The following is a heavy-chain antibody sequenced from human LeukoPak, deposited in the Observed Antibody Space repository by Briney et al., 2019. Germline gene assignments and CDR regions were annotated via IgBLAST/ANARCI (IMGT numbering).Heavy chain of an antibody. D-gene: IGHD6-6*01. J-gene: IGHJ4*02. Sequence: PGGSLRLSCAASGFTFSTHWMIWVRQAPGKGLEWVANVKGDGSEKYYVDSVKGRFTISRDNAKNSLYLQMNSLRAEDTAVYYCATGRAAHLLDYWGQGTLVTVSS. V-gene: IGHV3-7*01. CDR1: GFTFSTHW. CDR2: VKGDGSEK. CDR3: ATGRAAHLLDY.